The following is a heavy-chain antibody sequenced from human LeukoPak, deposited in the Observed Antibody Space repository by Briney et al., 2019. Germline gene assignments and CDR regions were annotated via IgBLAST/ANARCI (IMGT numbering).Heavy chain of an antibody. CDR2: ILYDGSNK. Sequence: GGSLRLSCATSGFTFKNYAMHWVRQAPGKGLEWVAVILYDGSNKYYADSVKGRFTISRDNSKNTLYLQMNSLRAEDTAVYYCAREYSYLFDYWGQGTLVTVSS. V-gene: IGHV3-30-3*01. D-gene: IGHD5-18*01. CDR1: GFTFKNYA. J-gene: IGHJ4*02. CDR3: AREYSYLFDY.